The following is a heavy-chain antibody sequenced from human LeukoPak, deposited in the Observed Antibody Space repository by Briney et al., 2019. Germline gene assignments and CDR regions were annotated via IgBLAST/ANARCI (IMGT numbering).Heavy chain of an antibody. Sequence: GGSLRLSCAASGVTFSNAWMSWVRQAPGKGLELVGRIKSKTDGGTTDYAAPVKGRFTISRDDSKNTLYLQLSSLKTEDTAVYYCTTSPRSDCSSTSCLGNWFDPWGQGTLVTVSS. CDR2: IKSKTDGGTT. CDR3: TTSPRSDCSSTSCLGNWFDP. CDR1: GVTFSNAW. V-gene: IGHV3-15*01. J-gene: IGHJ5*02. D-gene: IGHD2-2*01.